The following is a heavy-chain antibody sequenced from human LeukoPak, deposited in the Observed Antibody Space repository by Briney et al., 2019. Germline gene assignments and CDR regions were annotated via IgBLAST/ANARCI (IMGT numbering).Heavy chain of an antibody. D-gene: IGHD3-22*01. Sequence: ASVKLSCKTSGYTFTSYGISWVRQAPGQGLEWMGWISGYNGNTNYAQELQGRVTMTTDTSTSTAYMELRSLRSDDTAVYYCARRYYYYSSGYDDCWGQGNLVTVSS. V-gene: IGHV1-18*01. CDR1: GYTFTSYG. CDR3: ARRYYYYSSGYDDC. J-gene: IGHJ4*02. CDR2: ISGYNGNT.